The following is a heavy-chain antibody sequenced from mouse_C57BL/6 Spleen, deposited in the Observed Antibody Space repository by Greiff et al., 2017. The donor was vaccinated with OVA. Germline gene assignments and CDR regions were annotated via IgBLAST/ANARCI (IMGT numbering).Heavy chain of an antibody. Sequence: QVQLKQPGAELVKPGASVKLSCKASGYTFTSYWMHWVKQRPGRGLEWIGRIDPNSGGTKYNEKFKSKATLTVDKPSSTAYMQLSSLTSEDSAGYYCARDYDYDGDYWGQGTTLTVSS. D-gene: IGHD2-4*01. J-gene: IGHJ2*01. V-gene: IGHV1-72*01. CDR1: GYTFTSYW. CDR2: IDPNSGGT. CDR3: ARDYDYDGDY.